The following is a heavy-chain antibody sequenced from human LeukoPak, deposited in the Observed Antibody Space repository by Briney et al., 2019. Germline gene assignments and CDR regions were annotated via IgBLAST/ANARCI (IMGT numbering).Heavy chain of an antibody. CDR3: TNGLTMNPFDY. CDR1: GFTFSDYA. J-gene: IGHJ4*02. Sequence: GRSLRLSCTTSGFTFSDYAMSWVRQTPGKGLEWVGFIRSKAYGGTTEYAASEKGRFTISRDDSTSIAYLQMNSLKTEDTAFYYCTNGLTMNPFDYWGQGTLVTVSS. D-gene: IGHD1-14*01. CDR2: IRSKAYGGTT. V-gene: IGHV3-49*04.